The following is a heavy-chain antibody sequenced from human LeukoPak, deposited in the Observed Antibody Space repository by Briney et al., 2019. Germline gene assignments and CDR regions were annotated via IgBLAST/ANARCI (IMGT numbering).Heavy chain of an antibody. J-gene: IGHJ4*02. CDR1: GFAVSSNY. Sequence: PGGSLRLSCAASGFAVSSNYMSWVRQAPGKGLEWVANIKDDGSETYYVASVKGRFTISRDNAKDSLYLQMNSLRAEDTAVYYCAREPRGYSYGLWGRGTLVTVSS. CDR2: IKDDGSET. CDR3: AREPRGYSYGL. D-gene: IGHD5-18*01. V-gene: IGHV3-7*01.